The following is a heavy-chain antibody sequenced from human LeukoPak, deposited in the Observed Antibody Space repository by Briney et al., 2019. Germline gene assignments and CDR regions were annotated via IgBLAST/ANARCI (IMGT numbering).Heavy chain of an antibody. CDR3: AKAGIAVPATPEY. CDR1: GFTFSSYA. J-gene: IGHJ4*02. Sequence: GGSLRLSCAASGFTFSSYAMDWVRQAPGKGLEWVSVISSSGDTTYYSDSEKGRFIISRDNSRNTLYLQMNSLRVDDTAVYYCAKAGIAVPATPEYCGQGTQVTVSS. D-gene: IGHD6-19*01. CDR2: ISSSGDTT. V-gene: IGHV3-23*01.